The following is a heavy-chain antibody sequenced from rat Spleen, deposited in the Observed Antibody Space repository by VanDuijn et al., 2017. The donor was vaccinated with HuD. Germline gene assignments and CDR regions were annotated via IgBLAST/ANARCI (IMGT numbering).Heavy chain of an antibody. J-gene: IGHJ3*01. CDR3: ARSDGVHYYLPFAD. Sequence: EVQLVESGGGLVQPGRSLTLSCAASGFTFSNYGMHWIRQAPTKGLEWVASTTKTGGVIYYPDSVKGRFTISRENAQNTLYLQMNSLRSEDTATYYCARSDGVHYYLPFADWGQGTLVTASS. D-gene: IGHD1-1*01. CDR1: GFTFSNYG. V-gene: IGHV5S13*01. CDR2: TTKTGGVI.